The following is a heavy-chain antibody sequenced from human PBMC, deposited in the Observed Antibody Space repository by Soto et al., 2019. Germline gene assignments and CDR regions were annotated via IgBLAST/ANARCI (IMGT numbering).Heavy chain of an antibody. J-gene: IGHJ6*02. CDR3: AKALSLLEWLPMDV. D-gene: IGHD3-3*01. V-gene: IGHV3-9*01. CDR1: GFTFDDYA. Sequence: PGGSLRLSCAASGFTFDDYAMHWVRQAPGKGLEWVSGISWNSGSIGYADSVKGRFTISRDNAKNSLYLQMNSLRAEDTALYYCAKALSLLEWLPMDVWGQGTTVTVSS. CDR2: ISWNSGSI.